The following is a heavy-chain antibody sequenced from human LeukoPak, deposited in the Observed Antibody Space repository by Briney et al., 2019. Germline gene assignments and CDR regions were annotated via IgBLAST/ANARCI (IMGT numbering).Heavy chain of an antibody. Sequence: PGGSLRLSCAASGFTVSSNYMSWVRQAPGKGLEWVSVIYSGGSTYYADSVKGRFTIPRDNSKNTLYLQMNSLRAEDTAVYYCARDPAAYYYGSGSYSPGAFDIWGQGTMVTVSS. CDR1: GFTVSSNY. CDR2: IYSGGST. V-gene: IGHV3-66*01. D-gene: IGHD3-10*01. CDR3: ARDPAAYYYGSGSYSPGAFDI. J-gene: IGHJ3*02.